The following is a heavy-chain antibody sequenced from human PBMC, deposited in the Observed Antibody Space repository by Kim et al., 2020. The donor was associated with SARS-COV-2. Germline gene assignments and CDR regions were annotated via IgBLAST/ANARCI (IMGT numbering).Heavy chain of an antibody. D-gene: IGHD6-19*01. CDR2: TYYRSKWYN. CDR1: GDSVSSNSAA. Sequence: SQTLSLTCALSGDSVSSNSAAWNWIRQSPSRGLEWLGRTYYRSKWYNDYAVSVKSRITINPDTSKNQFSLQLNSVTPEDTAVYYCARAPKDSSGWSAPYYYYYYGMDVWGQGTTVTVSS. J-gene: IGHJ6*02. V-gene: IGHV6-1*01. CDR3: ARAPKDSSGWSAPYYYYYYGMDV.